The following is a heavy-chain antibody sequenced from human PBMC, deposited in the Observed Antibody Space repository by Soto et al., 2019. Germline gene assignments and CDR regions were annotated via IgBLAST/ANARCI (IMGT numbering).Heavy chain of an antibody. J-gene: IGHJ6*02. CDR1: GGTFSSYA. CDR2: IIPIFGTA. D-gene: IGHD1-26*01. V-gene: IGHV1-69*13. Sequence: SVKVSCKASGGTFSSYAISWVRQAPGQGLEWMGGIIPIFGTANYAQKFQGRVTITADESTSTAYMELSSLRSEDTAVYYWARGRGGMYSGSYYYYGLDVWGQGTTVTVSS. CDR3: ARGRGGMYSGSYYYYGLDV.